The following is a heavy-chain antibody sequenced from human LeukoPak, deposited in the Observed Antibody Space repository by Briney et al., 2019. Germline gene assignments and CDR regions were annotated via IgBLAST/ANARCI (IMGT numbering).Heavy chain of an antibody. J-gene: IGHJ4*02. CDR2: MFYSGST. Sequence: SETLSLTCSVSGGSISTYYWSWIRQPPRKGLEWIGYMFYSGSTNYNPSLKSRVTISVDTSKNQFSLKLSSVTAADTAVYYCARDAVSFDRWGQGTLVTVSS. CDR3: ARDAVSFDR. CDR1: GGSISTYY. V-gene: IGHV4-59*01.